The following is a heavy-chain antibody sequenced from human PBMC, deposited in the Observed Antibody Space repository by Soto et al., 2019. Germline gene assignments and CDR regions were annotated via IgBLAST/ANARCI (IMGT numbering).Heavy chain of an antibody. CDR2: MYYSGNT. V-gene: IGHV4-39*01. J-gene: IGHJ4*02. CDR3: ARTLSSGSYFYY. Sequence: QLQLQESGPRLVKPSETLSLTCSVSGDSLSSRTYYWGWIRQAPGKGLEWIGTMYYSGNTYYNPSLKSRVTISVDTSKNQFSLKRRSVTAADTAVYYCARTLSSGSYFYYWGQGSLVTVSS. CDR1: GDSLSSRTYY. D-gene: IGHD1-26*01.